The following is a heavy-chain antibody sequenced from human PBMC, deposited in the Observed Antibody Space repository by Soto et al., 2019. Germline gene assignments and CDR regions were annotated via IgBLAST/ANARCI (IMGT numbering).Heavy chain of an antibody. Sequence: EERLVQSGGGLVQPGGSPRLSCAAYGFSVVGNYMSWVRQAPGKGLELVSLIYSGGNPFYADSMKGRFTLSRDNSNNMLYLQMDSLRAEDSAVYYCARGPNSDCWGQGTLVIVSS. CDR2: IYSGGNP. CDR1: GFSVVGNY. J-gene: IGHJ4*02. D-gene: IGHD2-21*01. CDR3: ARGPNSDC. V-gene: IGHV3-53*01.